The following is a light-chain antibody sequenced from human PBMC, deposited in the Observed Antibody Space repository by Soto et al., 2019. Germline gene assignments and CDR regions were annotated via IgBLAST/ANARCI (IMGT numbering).Light chain of an antibody. CDR3: QQYDSYSMT. J-gene: IGKJ1*01. Sequence: IHMTQSPSTLSGSVGDRVTITCRAIQTISSWLAWYQQKPGKAPNLLIYDVSSLQSGVPSRFSGSGSGTEFTLTISRLQPDDFATYYCQQYDSYSMTFGQGTKVDIK. V-gene: IGKV1-5*01. CDR2: DVS. CDR1: QTISSW.